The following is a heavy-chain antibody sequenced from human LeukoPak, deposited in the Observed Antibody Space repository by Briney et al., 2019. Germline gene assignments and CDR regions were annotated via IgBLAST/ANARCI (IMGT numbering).Heavy chain of an antibody. CDR3: ARPLGYCGGDCYSDAFDI. CDR1: GGSFSGYY. Sequence: PSETLSLTCAVYGGSFSGYYWSWIRQPPGKGLEWIGEINHSGSTNYNPSLKSRVTISVDTSKNQFSLKLSSVTAADTAVYYCARPLGYCGGDCYSDAFDIWGQGTMVTVSS. D-gene: IGHD2-21*01. V-gene: IGHV4-34*01. J-gene: IGHJ3*02. CDR2: INHSGST.